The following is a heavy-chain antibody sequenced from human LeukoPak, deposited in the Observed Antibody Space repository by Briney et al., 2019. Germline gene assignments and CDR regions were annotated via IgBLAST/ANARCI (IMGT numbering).Heavy chain of an antibody. CDR2: ISYDGSNK. D-gene: IGHD5-12*01. CDR1: GFTFSSYA. J-gene: IGHJ4*02. Sequence: GGSLRLSCAASGFTFSSYAMHWVRQAPGKGLEWVAVISYDGSNKYYADSVKGRFTISRDNSKNTLYLQMNSLRAEDTAVYYCARGDAYSGYDWDFDYWGQGTLVTVSS. CDR3: ARGDAYSGYDWDFDY. V-gene: IGHV3-30-3*01.